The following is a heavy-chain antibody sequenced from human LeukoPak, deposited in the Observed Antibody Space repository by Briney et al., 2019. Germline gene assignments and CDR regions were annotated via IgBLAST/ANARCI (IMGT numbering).Heavy chain of an antibody. CDR1: GYTFTSYG. CDR2: INPNSGDT. D-gene: IGHD3-16*01. J-gene: IGHJ4*02. CDR3: ARVRYRLAETYIDY. V-gene: IGHV1-2*02. Sequence: ASVKVSCKASGYTFTSYGITWVRQAPGQGLEWLGWINPNSGDTNYAQKFQGRVTMTRDTSISTAYMELSRLRSDDTAVYYCARVRYRLAETYIDYWGQGTLVTVSS.